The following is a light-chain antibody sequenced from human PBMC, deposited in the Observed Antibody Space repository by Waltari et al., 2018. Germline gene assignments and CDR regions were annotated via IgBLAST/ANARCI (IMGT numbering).Light chain of an antibody. CDR1: AGLGTC. Sequence: LTGRESAGLGTCYEGYPRAPGKAPDALVDRASGLQRGVPSRFRGSRSGTDFTLTIPSLQPEDFATYYCHQSYSGPLTFGGGTKVELK. J-gene: IGKJ4*01. V-gene: IGKV1-39*01. CDR2: RAS. CDR3: HQSYSGPLT.